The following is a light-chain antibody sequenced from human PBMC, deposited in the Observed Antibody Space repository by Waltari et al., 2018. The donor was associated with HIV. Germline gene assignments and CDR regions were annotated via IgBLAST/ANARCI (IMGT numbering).Light chain of an antibody. CDR1: SGSVSTSYY. CDR3: VLYVRSGRV. Sequence: QTVVTQEPSLSVSPGKTITLTCGVNSGSVSTSYYPSWYQLTPGQAPRCLFYDTDVRSSGVPDRFSGSIVGNRAALTITGAQADDDSFYSCVLYVRSGRVFGGGTKLTVL. J-gene: IGLJ2*01. V-gene: IGLV8-61*01. CDR2: DTD.